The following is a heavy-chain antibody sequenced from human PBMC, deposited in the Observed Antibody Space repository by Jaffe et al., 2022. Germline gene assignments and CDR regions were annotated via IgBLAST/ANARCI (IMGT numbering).Heavy chain of an antibody. CDR1: GFTFGNYW. D-gene: IGHD1-1*01. V-gene: IGHV3-7*01. CDR2: IGPDGGTK. Sequence: EVQLVESGGGLVQPGGSLRLSCVASGFTFGNYWVNWVRQAPGRGLEWVAEIGPDGGTKNYVDSIKGRFTISRDNAKQSVFLVMTSLRDDDTAVYYCATLHRNINWAHWGQGTLVTVSS. CDR3: ATLHRNINWAH. J-gene: IGHJ4*02.